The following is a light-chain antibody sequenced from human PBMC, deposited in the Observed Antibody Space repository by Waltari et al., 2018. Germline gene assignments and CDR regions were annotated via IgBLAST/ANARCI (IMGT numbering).Light chain of an antibody. J-gene: IGKJ4*01. CDR1: QSLLQSEGKTF. V-gene: IGKV2-29*02. Sequence: DIVMTQSPLSLSVTPGQPASISCKSSQSLLQSEGKTFLYWYLQKPGHSPQLLIDEVSSRFSRVPDRFRGSGSGTDFTLKISRVEAEDVGVYYCMQGIHFPLTFGGGTKVEIK. CDR3: MQGIHFPLT. CDR2: EVS.